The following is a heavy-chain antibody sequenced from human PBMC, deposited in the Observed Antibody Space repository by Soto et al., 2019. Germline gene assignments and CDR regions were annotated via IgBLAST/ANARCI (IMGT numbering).Heavy chain of an antibody. J-gene: IGHJ4*02. CDR3: ARRAWYSSSSGLYYFDY. V-gene: IGHV4-59*08. Sequence: SETLSLTCTVSGGSISSYYWSWIRQPPGKGPEWIGYIYYSGSTNYNPSLKSRVTISVDTSKNQFSLKLSSVTAADTAVYYCARRAWYSSSSGLYYFDYWGQGTLVTVS. D-gene: IGHD6-6*01. CDR2: IYYSGST. CDR1: GGSISSYY.